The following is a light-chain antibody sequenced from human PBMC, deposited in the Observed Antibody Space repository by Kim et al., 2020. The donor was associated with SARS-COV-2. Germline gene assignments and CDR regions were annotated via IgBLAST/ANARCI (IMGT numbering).Light chain of an antibody. Sequence: SVALGQTGRITCQGDSLRSYYASWYQKRPGQAPVVVIYGKNNRPSGIPDRFSASSSGNTASLTITGAQAEDEADYYCNSRDSSGNLFGGGTQLTVL. CDR3: NSRDSSGNL. CDR1: SLRSYY. V-gene: IGLV3-19*01. J-gene: IGLJ2*01. CDR2: GKN.